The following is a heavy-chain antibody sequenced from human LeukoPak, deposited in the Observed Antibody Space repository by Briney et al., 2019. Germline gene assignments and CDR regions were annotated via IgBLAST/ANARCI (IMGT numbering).Heavy chain of an antibody. CDR1: GGSISSYY. CDR3: ARGGTGWYFPF. V-gene: IGHV4-59*04. CDR2: IYYSGSS. Sequence: SETLSLTCTVSGGSISSYYWSWIRQPPGKGLEWIGTIYYSGSSYYNPSLKSRVTLSVDTSKNQFSLKLTSVTAADTAVYYCARGGTGWYFPFWGQGTLVTVSS. D-gene: IGHD6-19*01. J-gene: IGHJ4*02.